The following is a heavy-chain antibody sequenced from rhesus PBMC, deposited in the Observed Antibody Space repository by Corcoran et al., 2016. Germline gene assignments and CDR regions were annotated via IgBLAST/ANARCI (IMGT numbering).Heavy chain of an antibody. V-gene: IGHV4-160*01. D-gene: IGHD2-15*01. Sequence: QVQLQESGPGLVKPLETLSRTCAVSGCSFSSYWWGWVRQPPGKGLEWIGSIYGSRGSTEDNPSLKSRATISKDTSQTQFSLRLSSVTAADTAVYYCASSRRYCSGTYCFDYWGQGVLVTVSS. CDR1: GCSFSSYW. CDR3: ASSRRYCSGTYCFDY. CDR2: IYGSRGST. J-gene: IGHJ4*01.